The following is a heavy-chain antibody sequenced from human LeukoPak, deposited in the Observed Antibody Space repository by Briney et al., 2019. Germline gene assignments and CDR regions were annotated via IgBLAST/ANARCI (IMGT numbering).Heavy chain of an antibody. D-gene: IGHD3-9*01. CDR3: XKDXSTSNILTGYQDK. Sequence: GGSLRLSCAASGFTSSSYGMHWVRQAPGKGLEWGAVTSYDGSYKYYADSVKGRFTISRDNSKNTLDLQMNSLRAEDTAVYXXXKDXSTSNILTGYQDKWGQGTLVTVSS. CDR2: TSYDGSYK. V-gene: IGHV3-30*18. J-gene: IGHJ4*02. CDR1: GFTSSSYG.